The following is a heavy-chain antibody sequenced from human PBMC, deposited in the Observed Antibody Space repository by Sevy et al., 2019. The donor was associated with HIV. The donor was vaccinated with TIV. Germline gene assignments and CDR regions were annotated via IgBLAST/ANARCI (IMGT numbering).Heavy chain of an antibody. V-gene: IGHV3-30*14. CDR1: GFTFSDYS. CDR3: ARESIAVAGIGYYFKY. CDR2: ISYDGRNYK. Sequence: GGSLRLSCAASGFTFSDYSMHWVRQAPGKGLEWVAVISYDGRNYKYNVDSVKGRFTISRDNSKNTLFLQMNSLRAEDTAVYYCARESIAVAGIGYYFKYWGQGALVTVSS. D-gene: IGHD6-19*01. J-gene: IGHJ4*02.